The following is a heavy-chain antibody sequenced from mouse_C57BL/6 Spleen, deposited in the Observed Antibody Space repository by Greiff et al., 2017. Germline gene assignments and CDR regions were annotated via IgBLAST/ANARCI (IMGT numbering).Heavy chain of an antibody. Sequence: EVKVEESGGGLVKPGGSLKLSCAASGFTFSDYGMHWVRQAPEKGLEWVAYISSGSSTIYYADTVKGRFTISRDNAKNTLFLQMTSLRSEDTAMYYCARQDGTAWFAYWGQGTLVTVSA. V-gene: IGHV5-17*01. CDR2: ISSGSSTI. D-gene: IGHD4-1*01. CDR1: GFTFSDYG. J-gene: IGHJ3*01. CDR3: ARQDGTAWFAY.